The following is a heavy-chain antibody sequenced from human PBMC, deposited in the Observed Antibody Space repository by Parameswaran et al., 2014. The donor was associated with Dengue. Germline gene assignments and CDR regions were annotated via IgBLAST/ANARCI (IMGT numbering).Heavy chain of an antibody. J-gene: IGHJ5*02. D-gene: IGHD6-19*01. CDR3: ARVWEVGSGWPGDLIDP. CDR2: INPNSGGT. V-gene: IGHV1-2*02. Sequence: WVRQAPGQGLEWMGWINPNSGGTNYAQKFQGRVTMTRDTSISTAYMELSRLRSDDTAVYYCARVWEVGSGWPGDLIDPWGQGTLVTVS.